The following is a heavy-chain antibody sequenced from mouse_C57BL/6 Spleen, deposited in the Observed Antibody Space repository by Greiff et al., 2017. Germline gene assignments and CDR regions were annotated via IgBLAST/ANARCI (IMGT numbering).Heavy chain of an antibody. Sequence: VQLQQSGAELVKPGASVKLSCTASGFNIKDYYMHWVKQRTEQGLEWIGRIDPEDGETKYAPKFPGKATITADTSSNTAYLQLSSLTSEDTAVYYCARDTTVDYYAMDYWGQGTSVTVSS. CDR3: ARDTTVDYYAMDY. CDR1: GFNIKDYY. J-gene: IGHJ4*01. V-gene: IGHV14-2*01. D-gene: IGHD1-1*01. CDR2: IDPEDGET.